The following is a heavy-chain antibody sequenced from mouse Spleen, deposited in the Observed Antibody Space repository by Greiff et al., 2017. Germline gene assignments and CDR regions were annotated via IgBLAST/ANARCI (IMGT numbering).Heavy chain of an antibody. CDR3: ARGTVGGSYFDY. J-gene: IGHJ2*01. V-gene: IGHV1-19*01. CDR1: GYTFTDYY. D-gene: IGHD1-1*01. Sequence: VQLQQSGPVLVKPGASVKMSCKASGYTFTDYYMNWVKQSHGKSLEWIGVINPYNGGTSYNQKFKGKATLTVDKSSSTAYMELNSLTSEDSAVYYCARGTVGGSYFDYWGQGTTLTVSS. CDR2: INPYNGGT.